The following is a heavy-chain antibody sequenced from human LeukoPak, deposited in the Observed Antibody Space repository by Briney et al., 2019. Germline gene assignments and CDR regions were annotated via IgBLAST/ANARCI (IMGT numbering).Heavy chain of an antibody. CDR1: GFTFSSYA. J-gene: IGHJ4*02. Sequence: GGSLRLSCAASGFTFSSYAMGWVRQAPGKGLEWVSAISGSGGSTYYADSVKGRFTISRDNSKNTLYLQMYSLRAEDTAVYYCANQGSGWAPFDYWGQGTLVTVSS. CDR3: ANQGSGWAPFDY. CDR2: ISGSGGST. D-gene: IGHD6-19*01. V-gene: IGHV3-23*01.